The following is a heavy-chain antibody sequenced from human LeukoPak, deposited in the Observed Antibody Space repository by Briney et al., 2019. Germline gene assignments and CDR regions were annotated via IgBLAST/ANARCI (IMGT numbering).Heavy chain of an antibody. D-gene: IGHD2/OR15-2a*01. CDR3: ARDKYGATDYFDY. CDR1: GGSISSYY. Sequence: SVTLSLTCTVSGGSISSYYWTWIRQPPGKGLEWIGYIYYSGSTKYNPSLKSRVSISVDTSKNQFSLKLSSVTAADTAVYYCARDKYGATDYFDYWGLGTLVTVSS. J-gene: IGHJ4*02. V-gene: IGHV4-59*01. CDR2: IYYSGST.